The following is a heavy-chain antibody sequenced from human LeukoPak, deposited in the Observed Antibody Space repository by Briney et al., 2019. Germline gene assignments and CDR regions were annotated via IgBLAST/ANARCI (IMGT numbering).Heavy chain of an antibody. Sequence: KPGGSLRLSCAASGFTFSDYYMSWIRQASGKGLEWVSYISSSGSTIYYADSVKGRFTISRDNAKNSLYLQMNSLRAEDTAVYYCASFYYGSGSSSDYWGQGTLVTVSS. V-gene: IGHV3-11*01. CDR2: ISSSGSTI. D-gene: IGHD3-10*01. CDR1: GFTFSDYY. J-gene: IGHJ4*02. CDR3: ASFYYGSGSSSDY.